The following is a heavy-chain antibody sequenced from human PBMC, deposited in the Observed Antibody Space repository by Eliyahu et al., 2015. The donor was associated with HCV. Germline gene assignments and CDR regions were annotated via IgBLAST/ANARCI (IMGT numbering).Heavy chain of an antibody. CDR1: GFXFSSYG. CDR3: AKNQVYSSPDDASDI. J-gene: IGHJ3*02. V-gene: IGHV3-30*18. CDR2: ISYDGSNK. Sequence: QVQLVESGGGVVQPGRSLRLSCAASGFXFSSYGMHGVRQAPGKGLEWVAVISYDGSNKYYADSVKGRFTVSRDNSKNTLYLQMNSLRGEDTAAYYCAKNQVYSSPDDASDIWGRGTMVTVSS. D-gene: IGHD6-13*01.